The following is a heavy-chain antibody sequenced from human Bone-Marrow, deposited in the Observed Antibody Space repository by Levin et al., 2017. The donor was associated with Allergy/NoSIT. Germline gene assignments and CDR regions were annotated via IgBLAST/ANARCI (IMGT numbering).Heavy chain of an antibody. CDR3: ALLVPAAIGL. CDR1: GFTFSSYA. D-gene: IGHD2-2*02. CDR2: ISYDGSNK. V-gene: IGHV3-30-3*01. Sequence: PGGSLRLSCAASGFTFSSYAMHWVRQAPGKGLEWVAVISYDGSNKYYADSVKGRFTISRDNSKNTLYLQMNSLRAEDTAVYYCALLVPAAIGLWGQGTLVTVSS. J-gene: IGHJ4*02.